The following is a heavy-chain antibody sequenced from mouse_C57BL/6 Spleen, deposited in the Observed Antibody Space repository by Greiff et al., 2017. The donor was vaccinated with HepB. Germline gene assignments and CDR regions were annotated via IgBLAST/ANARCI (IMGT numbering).Heavy chain of an antibody. CDR1: GFNIKDDY. J-gene: IGHJ4*01. CDR2: IDPENGDT. V-gene: IGHV14-4*01. Sequence: EVQLQQSGAELVRPGASVKLSCTASGFNIKDDYMHWVKQRPEQGLEWIGWIDPENGDTEYASKFQGKATITADTSSNTAYLQLSSLTSEDTAVYYCTTRVYGSSLYAMDYWGQGTSVTVSS. CDR3: TTRVYGSSLYAMDY. D-gene: IGHD1-1*01.